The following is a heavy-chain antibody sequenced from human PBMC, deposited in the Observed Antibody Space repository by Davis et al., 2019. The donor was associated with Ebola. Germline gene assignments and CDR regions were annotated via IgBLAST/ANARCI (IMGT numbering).Heavy chain of an antibody. CDR1: GFTFSSYA. CDR3: ARALIPYSSSSGPGA. Sequence: GESLKISCAASGFTFSSYAMSWVRQAPGKGLEWVSAISGSGGSTYYADSVKGRFTISRDNSKNTLYLQMNSLRAEDTAVYYCARALIPYSSSSGPGAWGQGTLVTVSS. V-gene: IGHV3-23*01. CDR2: ISGSGGST. J-gene: IGHJ5*02. D-gene: IGHD6-6*01.